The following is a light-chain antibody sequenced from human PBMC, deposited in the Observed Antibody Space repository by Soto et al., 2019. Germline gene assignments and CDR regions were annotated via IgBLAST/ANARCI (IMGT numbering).Light chain of an antibody. Sequence: QSVLTQPPSVSGAPGQRVTIPCTGSSSNIGAGYDVHWCQQLPGTAPKLIIYGTTNRPSGVPDRFSGSKSGTSASLAITGLQAEDEADYYCQSYDGTLSGSYVFGVGTRVTVL. V-gene: IGLV1-40*01. CDR3: QSYDGTLSGSYV. CDR2: GTT. J-gene: IGLJ1*01. CDR1: SSNIGAGYD.